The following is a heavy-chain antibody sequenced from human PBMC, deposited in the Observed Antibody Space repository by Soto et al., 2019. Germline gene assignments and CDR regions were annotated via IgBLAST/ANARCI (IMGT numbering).Heavy chain of an antibody. V-gene: IGHV3-74*01. Sequence: PGGSLRLSCAASGFTFSSYRMHWVRQAPGKGLVWVSRINSDGSSTSYADSVKGRFTISRDNAKNTLYLQMNSLRAEDTAVYYCATSGWLVARWFDPWGQGTLVTVSS. CDR2: INSDGSST. CDR3: ATSGWLVARWFDP. J-gene: IGHJ5*02. CDR1: GFTFSSYR. D-gene: IGHD6-19*01.